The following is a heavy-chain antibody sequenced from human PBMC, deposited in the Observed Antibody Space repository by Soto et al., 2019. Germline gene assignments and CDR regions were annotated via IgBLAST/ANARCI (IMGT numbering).Heavy chain of an antibody. CDR1: GGSISSGDYY. CDR2: IYYSGST. J-gene: IGHJ4*02. CDR3: ARGLGYSYGPDY. Sequence: SETLSLTCTVSGGSISSGDYYWSWIRQPPGKGLEWIGYIYYSGSTYYNPSLKSRVTISVDTSKNRFSLKLSSVTAADTAVYYCARGLGYSYGPDYWGQGTLVTVSS. V-gene: IGHV4-30-4*01. D-gene: IGHD5-18*01.